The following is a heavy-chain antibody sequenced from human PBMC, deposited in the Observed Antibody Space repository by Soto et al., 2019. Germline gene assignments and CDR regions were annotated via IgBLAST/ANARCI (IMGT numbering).Heavy chain of an antibody. CDR3: AKWNGYGDF. J-gene: IGHJ4*02. CDR2: VSGSSGVT. Sequence: PVGSLRLSCAVSGFSFSTYGVTWVRQAPGKGLEWVCGVSGSSGVTHYADSVKGRFTITGDDSKNTVYLQMHSLRVEDTAVYYCAKWNGYGDFWGQGTLVTVSS. CDR1: GFSFSTYG. V-gene: IGHV3-23*01. D-gene: IGHD1-1*01.